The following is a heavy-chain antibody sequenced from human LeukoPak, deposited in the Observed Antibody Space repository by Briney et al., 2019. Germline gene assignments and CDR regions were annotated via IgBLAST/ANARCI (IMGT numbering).Heavy chain of an antibody. CDR1: GFTFRNYW. D-gene: IGHD5-12*01. Sequence: PGGSLRLSCVASGFTFRNYWMTWVRQAPGKRLEWVANIKQDGSDIHYADSVKGRFTISRDNAKNSLYLQMNSLRAEDTAVYYCARLHVDIVATTSYYFDYWGQGTLVTVSS. CDR3: ARLHVDIVATTSYYFDY. CDR2: IKQDGSDI. V-gene: IGHV3-7*01. J-gene: IGHJ4*02.